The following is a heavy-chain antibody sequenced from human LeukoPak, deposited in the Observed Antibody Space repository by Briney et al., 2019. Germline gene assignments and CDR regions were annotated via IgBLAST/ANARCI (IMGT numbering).Heavy chain of an antibody. J-gene: IGHJ4*02. CDR3: AKDSGVAPIDDDYGDHFDY. CDR2: ISYDGSNK. CDR1: GFTFSSYG. V-gene: IGHV3-30*18. Sequence: PGGSLRLSCAASGFTFSSYGMHWVRQAPGKGLEWVAVISYDGSNKYYADSVKGRFTISRDNSKNTLYLQMNSLGAEDTAVYYCAKDSGVAPIDDDYGDHFDYWGQGTLVTVSS. D-gene: IGHD4-17*01.